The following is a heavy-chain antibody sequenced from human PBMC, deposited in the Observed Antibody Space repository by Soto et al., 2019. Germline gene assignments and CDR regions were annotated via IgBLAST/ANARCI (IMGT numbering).Heavy chain of an antibody. Sequence: VQLVESGGGVVQPGRSLRLSCAASGFTFSSYGMHWVRQAPGKGLEWVANIDTDGSRKNYVDSVKGRFIISRDNVKNSLFLQMNSLRAEDTAVYYCGRVPLDGNYANGVDVWGQGTTVTVSS. CDR2: IDTDGSRK. V-gene: IGHV3-7*03. CDR1: GFTFSSYG. J-gene: IGHJ6*02. CDR3: GRVPLDGNYANGVDV. D-gene: IGHD4-17*01.